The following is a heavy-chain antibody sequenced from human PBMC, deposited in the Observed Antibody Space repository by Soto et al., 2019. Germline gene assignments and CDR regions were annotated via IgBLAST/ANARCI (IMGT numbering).Heavy chain of an antibody. D-gene: IGHD2-2*01. V-gene: IGHV3-33*08. CDR1: GFIFSSYD. CDR3: ARSAYPEGSDP. J-gene: IGHJ5*02. CDR2: IRYGGSNK. Sequence: QTGGSLRLSCAASGFIFSSYDLHWVRQAPGKGLEWVAVIRYGGSNKYYADSVKGRFTISRDNSKNTLYMQMNSLRAEDTAVYYCARSAYPEGSDPWGQGTLVTVSS.